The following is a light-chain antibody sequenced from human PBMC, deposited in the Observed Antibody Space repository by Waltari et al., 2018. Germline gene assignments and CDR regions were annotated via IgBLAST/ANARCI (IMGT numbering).Light chain of an antibody. CDR1: SSDFGSYNL. V-gene: IGLV2-23*01. Sequence: QSALTQTASVFGSPGQSITTPCPGTSSDFGSYNLVSWYQQHPGKAPKLMIYEDNKRPSGVSNRFSGSKSGNTASLTISGRQAEDEADYYCCSYAGSAIWVFGGGTKLTVL. CDR3: CSYAGSAIWV. J-gene: IGLJ3*02. CDR2: EDN.